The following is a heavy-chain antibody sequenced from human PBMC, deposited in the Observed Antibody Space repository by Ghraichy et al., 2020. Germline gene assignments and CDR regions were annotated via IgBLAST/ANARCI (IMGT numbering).Heavy chain of an antibody. CDR2: ISASGRST. Sequence: GESLNISCAVSGFPLTSYAMNWVRQAPGKGLEWVSAISASGRSTYYADSVKGRFTISRDKSKKTLYLQMNSLRADDTAVYYCAKEALTLADPGHAFDLWGRGTMVTV. CDR1: GFPLTSYA. J-gene: IGHJ3*01. V-gene: IGHV3-23*01. CDR3: AKEALTLADPGHAFDL. D-gene: IGHD6-19*01.